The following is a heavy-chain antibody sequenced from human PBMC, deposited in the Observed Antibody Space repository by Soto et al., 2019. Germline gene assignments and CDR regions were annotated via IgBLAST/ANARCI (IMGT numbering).Heavy chain of an antibody. D-gene: IGHD3-22*01. Sequence: EVQLVESGGGLVQPGGSLRLSCAVSGFTFSDHYMNWVRQAPGKGLEWVGRTRNKANSYTTEYAASVKGRFTISRDESKNSLYLQMNSLKTEDTAVYYCTRDYYDGSRYYNDYWGQGTLVTVSS. V-gene: IGHV3-72*01. CDR1: GFTFSDHY. CDR3: TRDYYDGSRYYNDY. CDR2: TRNKANSYTT. J-gene: IGHJ4*02.